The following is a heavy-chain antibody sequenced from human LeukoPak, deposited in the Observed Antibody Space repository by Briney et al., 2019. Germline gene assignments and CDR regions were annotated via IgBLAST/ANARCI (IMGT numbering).Heavy chain of an antibody. D-gene: IGHD3-3*01. Sequence: GGSLRVSCAASGFTFSSYGMHWVRQAPGKGLEWGAVIWYDGSNKYYADSVKGRFTISRDNSKNTLYLQMNSLRAEDTAVYYCAKDGPDYDFWSGYYSGYFDYWGQGTLVTVSS. V-gene: IGHV3-33*06. J-gene: IGHJ4*02. CDR1: GFTFSSYG. CDR2: IWYDGSNK. CDR3: AKDGPDYDFWSGYYSGYFDY.